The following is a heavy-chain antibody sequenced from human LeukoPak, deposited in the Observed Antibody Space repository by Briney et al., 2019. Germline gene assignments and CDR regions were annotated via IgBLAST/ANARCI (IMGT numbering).Heavy chain of an antibody. CDR2: ISWNSGSI. Sequence: PGGCLRLSCAASGFTFDDYAMHWVRQAPGKGLEWVSGISWNSGSIGYTDSVKGRFTISRDNAKNSLYLQMNSLRAEDTALYYCAKDSNYDILTGHNWFDPWGQGTLVTVSS. V-gene: IGHV3-9*01. CDR1: GFTFDDYA. D-gene: IGHD3-9*01. CDR3: AKDSNYDILTGHNWFDP. J-gene: IGHJ5*02.